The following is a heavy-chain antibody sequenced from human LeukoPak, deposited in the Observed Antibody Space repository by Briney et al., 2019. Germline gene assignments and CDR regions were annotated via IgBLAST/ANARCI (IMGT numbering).Heavy chain of an antibody. J-gene: IGHJ5*02. V-gene: IGHV4-59*08. CDR2: IYYSGST. D-gene: IGHD5-18*01. CDR1: GGSISSYY. CDR3: ARHVGYGNNWFDP. Sequence: SEALSLTCTVSGGSISSYYWSWIRQPPGKGREWIGYIYYSGSTNYNPSLKSRVTISVDTSKNQFSLKLRSVTAADTAVYYCARHVGYGNNWFDPWGQGTLVTVSS.